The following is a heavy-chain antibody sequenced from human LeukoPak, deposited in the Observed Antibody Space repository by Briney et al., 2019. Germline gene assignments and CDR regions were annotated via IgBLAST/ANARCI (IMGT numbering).Heavy chain of an antibody. Sequence: QSGGSLRLSCAASGFTVSSNYMSWVRQAPGKGLEWVSVIYSGGSTYYADSVKGRFTISRVNSKNTLYLQMNSLRAEDTAVYYCAKRPYYDFWSGYRFDYWGQGTLVTVSS. V-gene: IGHV3-53*01. CDR3: AKRPYYDFWSGYRFDY. J-gene: IGHJ4*02. CDR1: GFTVSSNY. CDR2: IYSGGST. D-gene: IGHD3-3*01.